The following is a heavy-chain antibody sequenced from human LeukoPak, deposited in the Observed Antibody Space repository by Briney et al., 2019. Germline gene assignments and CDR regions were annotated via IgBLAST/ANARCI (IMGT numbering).Heavy chain of an antibody. CDR3: ARNRLRATATYMDV. D-gene: IGHD2-15*01. V-gene: IGHV3-30*02. Sequence: PGGSLRLSCAASGFTFSNYGMHWVRQAPGKGLEWVAFIEYDGTDTHFADSVRGRFTTSRDNSEDTLYLQIITLRAVDTAVYYCARNRLRATATYMDVWGKGTTVTVSS. CDR1: GFTFSNYG. J-gene: IGHJ6*04. CDR2: IEYDGTDT.